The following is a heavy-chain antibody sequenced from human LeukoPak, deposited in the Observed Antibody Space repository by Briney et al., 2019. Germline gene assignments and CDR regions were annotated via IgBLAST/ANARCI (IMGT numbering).Heavy chain of an antibody. CDR2: ISSSSGYI. D-gene: IGHD4-17*01. J-gene: IGHJ4*02. V-gene: IGHV3-21*01. Sequence: GGSLRLSCAASGFTFSSYSMNWVRQAPGKGLEWVSSISSSSGYIYYADSVKGRFTISRDNAKNSLYLQMNSLRAEDTAVYYCARGAYGDYEGVLYYFDYWGQGTLVTVSS. CDR1: GFTFSSYS. CDR3: ARGAYGDYEGVLYYFDY.